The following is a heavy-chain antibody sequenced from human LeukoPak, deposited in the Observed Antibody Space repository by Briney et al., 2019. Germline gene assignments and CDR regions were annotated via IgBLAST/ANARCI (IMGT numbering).Heavy chain of an antibody. D-gene: IGHD3-9*01. J-gene: IGHJ4*02. CDR3: ARDSFDWLLSGDNYFDY. CDR2: INSDGSST. CDR1: GFTFSSYW. V-gene: IGHV3-74*01. Sequence: PGGSLRLSCAASGFTFSSYWMHWVRQAPGKGLVWVSRINSDGSSTSYADSVKGRFTISRDNAKNTLYLQINSLRAEDTAVYYCARDSFDWLLSGDNYFDYWGRGTLVTVSS.